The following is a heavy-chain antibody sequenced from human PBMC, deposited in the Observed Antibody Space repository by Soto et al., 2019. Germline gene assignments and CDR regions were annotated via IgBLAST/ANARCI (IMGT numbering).Heavy chain of an antibody. V-gene: IGHV2-5*02. CDR3: LHATPVTTGGYY. Sequence: QITLKESGPTLVKPTQTLTLTCTFSGFSLSTAGVGVGWIRKHPGKALDCIALIYWDDDKRFTQSLKSRLTITKDTSQNSVVQTIPNMDPIDTATYYCLHATPVTTGGYYWGQGTLVTVSS. D-gene: IGHD4-17*01. CDR1: GFSLSTAGVG. J-gene: IGHJ4*02. CDR2: IYWDDDK.